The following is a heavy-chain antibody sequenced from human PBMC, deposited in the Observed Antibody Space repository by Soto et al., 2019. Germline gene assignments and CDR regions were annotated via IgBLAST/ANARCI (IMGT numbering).Heavy chain of an antibody. CDR2: IWYDGSNK. D-gene: IGHD6-13*01. CDR1: GFTFSSYG. J-gene: IGHJ5*02. CDR3: ARGSSSWTNNWFDP. V-gene: IGHV3-33*01. Sequence: QVQLVESGGGVVQPGRSLRLSCAASGFTFSSYGMHWVRQAPGKGLEWVAVIWYDGSNKYYADSVKGRFTISRDNSKNTLYLQMNSLRAEDTAVYYCARGSSSWTNNWFDPWGQGTLVTVSS.